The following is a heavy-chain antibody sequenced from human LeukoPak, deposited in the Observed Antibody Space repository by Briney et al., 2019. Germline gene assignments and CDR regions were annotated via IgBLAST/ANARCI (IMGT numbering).Heavy chain of an antibody. V-gene: IGHV3-7*01. J-gene: IGHJ4*02. Sequence: GGSLRLSCAVSGFTLSNYAMSWVRQAPGKGLEWVANIKQDGSEKYYVDSVKGRFTISRDNAKNSLYLQMNSLRAEDTAVYYCARGLYDYVWGSYRYYFDYWGQGTLVTVSS. CDR2: IKQDGSEK. CDR1: GFTLSNYA. CDR3: ARGLYDYVWGSYRYYFDY. D-gene: IGHD3-16*02.